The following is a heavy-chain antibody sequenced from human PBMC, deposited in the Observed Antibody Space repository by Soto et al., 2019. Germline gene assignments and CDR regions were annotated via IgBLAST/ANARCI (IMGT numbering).Heavy chain of an antibody. CDR2: ISSSSSTI. CDR3: ARDASSYCSGGSCDLGRYGMDV. D-gene: IGHD2-15*01. Sequence: GGSLRLSCAASGFTFSSYSMNWVRQAPGKGLGWVSYISSSSSTIYYADSVKGRFTISRDNAKNSLYLQMNSLRDEDTAVYYCARDASSYCSGGSCDLGRYGMDVWGQGTTVTVSS. J-gene: IGHJ6*02. V-gene: IGHV3-48*02. CDR1: GFTFSSYS.